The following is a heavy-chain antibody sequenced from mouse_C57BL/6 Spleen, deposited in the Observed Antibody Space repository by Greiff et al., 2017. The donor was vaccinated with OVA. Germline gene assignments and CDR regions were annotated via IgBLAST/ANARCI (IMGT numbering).Heavy chain of an antibody. J-gene: IGHJ1*03. Sequence: QVQLQQSGADLARPGASVKMSCKASGYTFTSYTMHWVKQRPGQGLEWIGYINPSSGYTTYNQKFKDKATLTADKSSSTAYMQLSSLTSEDSAVYYCYGSSYGYFDVWGTGTTVTVSS. CDR2: INPSSGYT. CDR1: GYTFTSYT. V-gene: IGHV1-4*01. D-gene: IGHD1-1*01. CDR3: YGSSYGYFDV.